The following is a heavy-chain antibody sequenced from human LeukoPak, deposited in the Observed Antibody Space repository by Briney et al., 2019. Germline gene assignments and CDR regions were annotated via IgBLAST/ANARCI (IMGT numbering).Heavy chain of an antibody. V-gene: IGHV4-39*07. CDR3: ARGGRGPSFRIAAAGLFDY. CDR1: GGSISSSSYY. J-gene: IGHJ4*02. CDR2: INHSGST. D-gene: IGHD6-13*01. Sequence: PSETLSLTCTVSGGSISSSSYYWGWIRQPPGKGLEWIGEINHSGSTNYNPSLKSRVTISVDTSKNQFSLKLSSVTAADTAVYYCARGGRGPSFRIAAAGLFDYWGQGTLVTVSS.